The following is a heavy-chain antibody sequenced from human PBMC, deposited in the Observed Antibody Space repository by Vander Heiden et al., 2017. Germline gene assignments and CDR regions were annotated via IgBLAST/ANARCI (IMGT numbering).Heavy chain of an antibody. V-gene: IGHV7-4-1*02. CDR3: ARSTSRRNTIIRGRVWIDP. D-gene: IGHD3-10*01. Sequence: QVQLVQSGSELKKPGASVKVSCKASGDTFISYAMNWVRQAPGQGLEWMGWINTNTGNPTYAQGFTGRFVFSLDTSVSTAYLQISSLRAEDTAVYYCARSTSRRNTIIRGRVWIDPWGQGTLVTVSS. CDR2: INTNTGNP. J-gene: IGHJ5*02. CDR1: GDTFISYA.